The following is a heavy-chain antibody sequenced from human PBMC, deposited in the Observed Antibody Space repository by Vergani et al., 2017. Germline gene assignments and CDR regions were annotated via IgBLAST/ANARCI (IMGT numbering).Heavy chain of an antibody. Sequence: QVQLQESGPGLVKPSQTLSLTCTVSGGSISSYYWSWIRQPPGKGLEWIGYIYYSGSTNYNPSLKSRVTISVDTSKNQFSLKLSSVTAADTAVYYCAWLYYYDSSGYPDAFDIWGQGTMVTVSS. V-gene: IGHV4-59*01. D-gene: IGHD3-22*01. CDR3: AWLYYYDSSGYPDAFDI. CDR1: GGSISSYY. CDR2: IYYSGST. J-gene: IGHJ3*02.